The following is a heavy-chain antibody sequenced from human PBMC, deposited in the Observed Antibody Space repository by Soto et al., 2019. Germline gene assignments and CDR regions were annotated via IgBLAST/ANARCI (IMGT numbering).Heavy chain of an antibody. J-gene: IGHJ6*02. V-gene: IGHV1-58*01. Sequence: SVKVSCKASGFTFTSSAVQWVRQARGQRLEWIGWIVVGSGNTNYAQKFQERVTITRDMSTSTAYMELNSLRAEDTAVYYCAKDVGSSHLYGMDVWGQGTTVTAP. CDR2: IVVGSGNT. CDR3: AKDVGSSHLYGMDV. CDR1: GFTFTSSA. D-gene: IGHD2-15*01.